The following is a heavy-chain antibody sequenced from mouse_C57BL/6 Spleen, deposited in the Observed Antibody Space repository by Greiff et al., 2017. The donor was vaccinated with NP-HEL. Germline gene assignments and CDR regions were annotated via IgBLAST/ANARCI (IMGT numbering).Heavy chain of an antibody. CDR3: ARNYYGSSLYYFDY. Sequence: VQLQQSGAELARPGASVKLSCKASGYTFTSYGISWVKQRPGQGLEWIGEIYPRSGNTYYNEQFKGKATLTADNSSRTAYMELRILTSEDSAVYFCARNYYGSSLYYFDYWGQGTTLTVSS. CDR2: IYPRSGNT. D-gene: IGHD1-1*01. V-gene: IGHV1-81*01. J-gene: IGHJ2*01. CDR1: GYTFTSYG.